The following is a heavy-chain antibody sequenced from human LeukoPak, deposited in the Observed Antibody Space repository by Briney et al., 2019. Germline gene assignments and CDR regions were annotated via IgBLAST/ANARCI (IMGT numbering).Heavy chain of an antibody. CDR1: GYTFTSYF. CDR3: ARRYRPNAFDI. Sequence: ASVKVSCKASGYTFTSYFMHWVRQAPGQGLEWMGIINPSGGSTSYAQKFQGRVTMTRDTSTSTVYMELSSLRSEDTAVYYCARRYRPNAFDIWGQGTMVTVSS. D-gene: IGHD1-26*01. V-gene: IGHV1-46*01. CDR2: INPSGGST. J-gene: IGHJ3*02.